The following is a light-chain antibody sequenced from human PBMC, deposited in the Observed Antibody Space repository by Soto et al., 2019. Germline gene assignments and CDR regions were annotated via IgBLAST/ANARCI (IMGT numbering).Light chain of an antibody. CDR1: QSVSQSVSSK. CDR2: GAS. J-gene: IGKJ1*01. Sequence: IVMTQSPATLSVSPGERVTLSCRASQSVSQSVSSKLAWYQQKPGRAPRLLIHGASTRATGIPARFSGSGSGTEFTLTISSLQSEDLAVYFCQQYHNWPPTFGQGTKVDIK. V-gene: IGKV3-15*01. CDR3: QQYHNWPPT.